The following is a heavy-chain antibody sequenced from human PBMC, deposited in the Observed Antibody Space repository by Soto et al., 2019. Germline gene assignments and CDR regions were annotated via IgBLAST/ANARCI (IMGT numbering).Heavy chain of an antibody. V-gene: IGHV1-69*04. CDR3: ARDREDIVLMLYDTQYYFDY. CDR2: IIPILGIA. Sequence: GSSVKVSCKASGGTFSSYTISWVRQAPGQGLEWMGRIIPILGIANYAQKFQGRVTITADKSTSTAYMELSSLRSEDTAVYYCARDREDIVLMLYDTQYYFDYWGQGTLVTVSS. J-gene: IGHJ4*02. D-gene: IGHD2-8*01. CDR1: GGTFSSYT.